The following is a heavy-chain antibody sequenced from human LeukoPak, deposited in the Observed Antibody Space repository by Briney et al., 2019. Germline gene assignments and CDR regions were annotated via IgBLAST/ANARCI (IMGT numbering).Heavy chain of an antibody. Sequence: GGSLRLSCVGSEFTFSTYWMSWVRQAPGKELEWLANIKQGGSEEYYVDSVKGRFTISRDNAKNSLYLQINSLRADDTAIYYCATEYKGYWGQGTLVTVSS. CDR1: EFTFSTYW. D-gene: IGHD2-15*01. CDR3: ATEYKGY. CDR2: IKQGGSEE. V-gene: IGHV3-7*05. J-gene: IGHJ4*02.